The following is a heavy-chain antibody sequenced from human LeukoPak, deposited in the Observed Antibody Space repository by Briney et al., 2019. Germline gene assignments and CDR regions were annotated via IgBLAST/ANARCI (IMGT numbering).Heavy chain of an antibody. CDR2: ISSNGVST. J-gene: IGHJ4*02. CDR3: AKDGGLWVSAHWGDS. CDR1: GFTFSSYA. D-gene: IGHD7-27*01. Sequence: PGGSLRLSCAASGFTFSSYAMSWVRQAPGKGLEWVSAISSNGVSTYYADSVKGRFTISRDNSKNTVFLQMNSLRAEDTAVYYCAKDGGLWVSAHWGDSWGRGTLVTVSS. V-gene: IGHV3-23*01.